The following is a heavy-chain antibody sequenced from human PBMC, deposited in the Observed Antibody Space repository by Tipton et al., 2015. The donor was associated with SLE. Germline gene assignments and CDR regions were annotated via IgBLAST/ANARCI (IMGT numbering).Heavy chain of an antibody. CDR1: GGSISSSSYY. Sequence: TLSLTCTVSGGSISSSSYYWGWIRQPPGKGLEWIGSIYYSGRTYYNPSLKSRVTISVDTSKNQFSLKLSSVTAADTAVYYCARHLREATVTPLWYFDLWGRGTLVTVSS. CDR2: IYYSGRT. CDR3: ARHLREATVTPLWYFDL. J-gene: IGHJ2*01. D-gene: IGHD4-17*01. V-gene: IGHV4-39*07.